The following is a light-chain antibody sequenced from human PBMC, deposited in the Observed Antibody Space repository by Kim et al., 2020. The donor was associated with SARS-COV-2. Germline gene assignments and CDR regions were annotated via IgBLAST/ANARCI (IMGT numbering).Light chain of an antibody. CDR1: SSNIGSNS. CDR2: NNN. CDR3: ASWDDTLSGWV. Sequence: GQRVTISCSGSSSNIGSNSVNWYQPVPGTAPKVLIYNNNQRPSGVPDRFSASKSGTSASLAISGLQSEDEADYYCASWDDTLSGWVFGGGTQLTVL. V-gene: IGLV1-44*01. J-gene: IGLJ3*02.